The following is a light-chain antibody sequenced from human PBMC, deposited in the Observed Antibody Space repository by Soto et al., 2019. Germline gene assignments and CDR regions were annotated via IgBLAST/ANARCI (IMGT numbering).Light chain of an antibody. V-gene: IGKV3-20*01. CDR2: GAS. J-gene: IGKJ4*01. Sequence: EIVLTQSPGTLSLSPGERATLSCRASQSVSSSYLAWYQQKPGQAPRLPIYGASSRATGIPDRFSGSGSGTDFTLTISRLEPEDFAVYYCQQYGSSPKKLTFGGGTKVEIK. CDR1: QSVSSSY. CDR3: QQYGSSPKKLT.